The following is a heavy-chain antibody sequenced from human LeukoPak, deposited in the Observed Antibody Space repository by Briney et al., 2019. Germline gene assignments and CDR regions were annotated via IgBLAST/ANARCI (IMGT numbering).Heavy chain of an antibody. V-gene: IGHV3-30*18. CDR1: GFTFSSYG. CDR3: AKASVAVTGVHDTGFDY. J-gene: IGHJ4*02. CDR2: ISYDGSNK. Sequence: PGGSLRLSCAASGFTFSSYGMHWVRQAPGKGLEWMAVISYDGSNKYYADSVKGRFTISRDNSKNTLYLQMNSLRAEDTAVYYCAKASVAVTGVHDTGFDYWGQGTLVTVSS. D-gene: IGHD6-19*01.